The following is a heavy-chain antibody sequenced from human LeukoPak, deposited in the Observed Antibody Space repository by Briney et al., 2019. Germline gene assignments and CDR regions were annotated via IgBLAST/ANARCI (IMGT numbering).Heavy chain of an antibody. CDR3: ARDRLGHATYYYDSSGYFEKKPDAFDI. D-gene: IGHD3-22*01. J-gene: IGHJ3*02. V-gene: IGHV4-59*01. CDR1: GGSMSSFY. Sequence: SSETLSLTCTVSGGSMSSFYWSWIRQPPGKGLEWIGYIYYSGSTNYNPSLKSRVTISVDTSKNQFSLKLSSVTAADTAVYYCARDRLGHATYYYDSSGYFEKKPDAFDIWGQGTMVTVSS. CDR2: IYYSGST.